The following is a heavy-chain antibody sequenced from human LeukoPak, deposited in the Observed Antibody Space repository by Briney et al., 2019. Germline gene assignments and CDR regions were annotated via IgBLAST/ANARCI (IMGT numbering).Heavy chain of an antibody. V-gene: IGHV5-51*01. Sequence: GESLQISCKGSGYSFTYYWIGWVRQMPGKGLEWMGIIYPGDSNTRYSPSFQGQVTISADKSISTAYLRWSSLKASDTAMYYCARRNGGSFTPIDSWGRGTRVSVSS. J-gene: IGHJ4*02. CDR3: ARRNGGSFTPIDS. CDR2: IYPGDSNT. D-gene: IGHD2-15*01. CDR1: GYSFTYYW.